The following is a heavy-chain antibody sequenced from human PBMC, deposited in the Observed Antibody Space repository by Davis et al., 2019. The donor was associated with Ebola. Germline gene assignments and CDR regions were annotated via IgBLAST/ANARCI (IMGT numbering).Heavy chain of an antibody. V-gene: IGHV3-48*02. CDR2: ISPIRSSSSTV. CDR1: GFTVSTNT. CDR3: AREGIITSGMAV. J-gene: IGHJ6*02. Sequence: PGGSLRLSCAASGFTVSTNTMDWVRQAPGKGLEWVAYISPIRSSSSTVYYADSVKGRFTVSRDNAKNSLYLQMNSLRDEDTAVYYCAREGIITSGMAVWGQGTTVIVSS. D-gene: IGHD1-14*01.